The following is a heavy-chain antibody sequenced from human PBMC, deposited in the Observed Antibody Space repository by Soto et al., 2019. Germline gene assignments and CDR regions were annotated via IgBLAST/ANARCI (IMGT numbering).Heavy chain of an antibody. CDR3: ARALGIAARLGFDP. CDR2: IKQDGSEK. J-gene: IGHJ5*02. V-gene: IGHV3-7*01. Sequence: GGSLRLSCAASGFTFSSYWMSWVRQAPGKGLEWVANIKQDGSEKYYVDSVKGRFTISRDNAKNSLYLQMNSLRAEDTAVYYCARALGIAARLGFDPWGQGTLVTVSS. D-gene: IGHD6-6*01. CDR1: GFTFSSYW.